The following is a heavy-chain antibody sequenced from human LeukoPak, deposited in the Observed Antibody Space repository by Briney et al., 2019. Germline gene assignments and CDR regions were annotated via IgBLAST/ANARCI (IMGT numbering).Heavy chain of an antibody. Sequence: GGSLRLSCAASGFTFDDYAMHWVRQAPGKGLEWVSGISWNSGSIGYADSVKGRFTISRDNAKNSLYLQMNSLRAEDTALYYCAKGKSSTSCPDYWGQGTLVTVSS. D-gene: IGHD2-2*01. V-gene: IGHV3-9*01. CDR2: ISWNSGSI. CDR3: AKGKSSTSCPDY. J-gene: IGHJ4*02. CDR1: GFTFDDYA.